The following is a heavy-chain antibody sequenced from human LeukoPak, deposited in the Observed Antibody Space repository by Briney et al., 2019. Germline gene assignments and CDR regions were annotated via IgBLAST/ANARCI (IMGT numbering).Heavy chain of an antibody. CDR1: GGSISSYY. D-gene: IGHD3-3*01. Sequence: PSETLSLTCTVSGGSISSYYWSWIRQPPGEGLEWIGYTYYSGSTNYNTSLKSRVTISVDTSKNQFSLKLSSVTAADTAVYYCARDRRRITIFGVVQRVNWFDPWGQGTLVTVSS. CDR2: TYYSGST. CDR3: ARDRRRITIFGVVQRVNWFDP. J-gene: IGHJ5*02. V-gene: IGHV4-59*01.